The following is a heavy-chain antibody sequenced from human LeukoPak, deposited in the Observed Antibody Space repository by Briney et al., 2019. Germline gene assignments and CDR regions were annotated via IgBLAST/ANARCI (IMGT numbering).Heavy chain of an antibody. CDR3: ATSRVGATFSNWFDP. CDR1: GYTLTELS. D-gene: IGHD1-26*01. V-gene: IGHV1-24*01. Sequence: ASVTVSCKFSGYTLTELSMHWVRQAPGKGLEWMGGFDPEDGETIYAQKFQGRVTMTEDTSTDTAYMELSSLRSEDTAVYYCATSRVGATFSNWFDPWGQGTLVTVSS. J-gene: IGHJ5*02. CDR2: FDPEDGET.